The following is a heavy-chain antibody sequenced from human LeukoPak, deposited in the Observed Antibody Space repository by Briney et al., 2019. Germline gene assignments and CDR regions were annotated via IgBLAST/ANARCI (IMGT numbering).Heavy chain of an antibody. CDR1: GGTFSSYA. J-gene: IGHJ5*02. CDR3: ARASRYFDWLSAAPEFDP. CDR2: IIPIFGTA. V-gene: IGHV1-69*05. Sequence: RASVKVSCKASGGTFSSYAISWVRQALGQGLEWMGGIIPIFGTANYAQKFQGRVTITTDESTSTAYMELSSLRSEDTAVYYCARASRYFDWLSAAPEFDPWGQGTLVTVSS. D-gene: IGHD3-9*01.